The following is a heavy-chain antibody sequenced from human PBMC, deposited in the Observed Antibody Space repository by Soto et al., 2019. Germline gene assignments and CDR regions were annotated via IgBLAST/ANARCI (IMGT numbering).Heavy chain of an antibody. V-gene: IGHV3-7*01. Sequence: GGSLRLSCAASGFTFSSYGMSWVRQAPGKGLEWVANIKQDGSEKYYVDSVRSRFTISRDNAKNSLCLQMHTLTAEYTAVSYRASDYSNSGRAVAGPHDCWGQGTLVTVSS. CDR3: ASDYSNSGRAVAGPHDC. CDR2: IKQDGSEK. D-gene: IGHD6-19*01. CDR1: GFTFSSYG. J-gene: IGHJ4*02.